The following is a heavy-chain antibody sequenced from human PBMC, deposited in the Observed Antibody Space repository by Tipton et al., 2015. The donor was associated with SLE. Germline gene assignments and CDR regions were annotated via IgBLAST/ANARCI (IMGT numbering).Heavy chain of an antibody. Sequence: SLRLSCVASGFSFSNYALQWGSQPPGQGLEWISLIRNDWESTLYGDSEKGRFIVSRDNSKNTLYLQMNSLRAEDTAVYYCARERYSSLSYYFDYWGQGTLVTVSS. CDR2: IRNDWEST. D-gene: IGHD6-13*01. J-gene: IGHJ4*02. CDR1: GFSFSNYA. V-gene: IGHV3-64*04. CDR3: ARERYSSLSYYFDY.